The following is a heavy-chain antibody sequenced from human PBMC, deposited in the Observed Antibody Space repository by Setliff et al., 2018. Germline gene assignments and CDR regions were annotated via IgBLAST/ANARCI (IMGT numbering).Heavy chain of an antibody. D-gene: IGHD1-1*01. CDR1: GVSVSRHY. V-gene: IGHV4-4*08. CDR3: ARAVWGAGTGWFDP. Sequence: PSETLSLTCIVSGVSVSRHYWSWIRQPPGKTLEWIGYIYTGGSTTYNPSLKSRVTLSLDTSKNHLSLNLTSVTAADTAVYYCARAVWGAGTGWFDPWGLGILVTVSS. CDR2: IYTGGST. J-gene: IGHJ5*02.